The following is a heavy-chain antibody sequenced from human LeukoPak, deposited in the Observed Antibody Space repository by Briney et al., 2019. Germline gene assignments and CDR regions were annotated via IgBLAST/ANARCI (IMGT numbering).Heavy chain of an antibody. CDR3: ARGYYDSSGYDPGLGY. CDR1: GYTFTSFY. V-gene: IGHV1-46*01. D-gene: IGHD3-22*01. Sequence: PGASVKVSCKASGYTFTSFYMQWVRQAPGQGLEWMGIINPSGGSTNYAQKFQGRVSMTRDTSTSTVYMELSSLRSEDTAMYWCARGYYDSSGYDPGLGYWGQGTLDTVSS. J-gene: IGHJ4*02. CDR2: INPSGGST.